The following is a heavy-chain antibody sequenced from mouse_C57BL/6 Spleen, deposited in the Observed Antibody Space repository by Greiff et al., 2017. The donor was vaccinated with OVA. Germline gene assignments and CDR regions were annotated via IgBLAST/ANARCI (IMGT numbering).Heavy chain of an antibody. CDR2: IDPSDSYT. V-gene: IGHV1-69*01. Sequence: VQLQQSGAELVMPGASVKLSCKASGYTFTSYWMHWVKQRPGQGLEWIGEIDPSDSYTNYNQKFKGKSTLTVDKSSSTAYMQLSSLTSEDSAVYYCARRGRNYAMDYWGQGTSVTVSS. J-gene: IGHJ4*01. CDR1: GYTFTSYW. CDR3: ARRGRNYAMDY.